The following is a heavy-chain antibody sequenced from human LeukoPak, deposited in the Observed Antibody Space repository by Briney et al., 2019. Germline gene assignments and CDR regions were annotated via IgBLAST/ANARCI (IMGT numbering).Heavy chain of an antibody. D-gene: IGHD5-12*01. J-gene: IGHJ3*02. CDR3: ARVFSERLRQGAFDI. CDR2: INPNSGGT. Sequence: ASVKVSCKASGYTFTGYYMHWVRQAPGQGLEWMGWINPNSGGTNYAQKFQGRVTMTRDTSISTAYMELSRLRSDDTAVYYCARVFSERLRQGAFDIWGQGTMVTVSS. CDR1: GYTFTGYY. V-gene: IGHV1-2*02.